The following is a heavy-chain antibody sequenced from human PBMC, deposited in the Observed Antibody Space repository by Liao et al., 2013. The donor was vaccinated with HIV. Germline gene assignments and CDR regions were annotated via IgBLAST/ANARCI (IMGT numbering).Heavy chain of an antibody. V-gene: IGHV4-4*07. Sequence: QVQLQESGPGLVKPSETLSLTCTVSGGSVSTYYWSWIRQPAGKGLEWIGRASTSENTNYNPSLKSRITMSVDTSRNQFSLKLSSVTAADTAVYYCARAMTISGYSLHWGQGTLVTVSP. CDR1: GGSVSTYY. J-gene: IGHJ4*02. CDR3: ARAMTISGYSLH. D-gene: IGHD3-9*01. CDR2: ASTSENT.